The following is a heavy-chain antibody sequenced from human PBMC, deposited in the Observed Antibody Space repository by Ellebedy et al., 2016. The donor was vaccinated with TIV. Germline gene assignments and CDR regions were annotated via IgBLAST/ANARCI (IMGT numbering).Heavy chain of an antibody. D-gene: IGHD3-22*01. Sequence: GGSLRLSCKGSGYSFTSYWIGWVRQMPGKGLEWMGIIYPGDSDTRYSPSFQGQVTISADKSISTAYLQWRSLKASDTAMYYCARLVGSSGYLDYWGQGTLVTVSS. CDR3: ARLVGSSGYLDY. V-gene: IGHV5-51*01. CDR2: IYPGDSDT. J-gene: IGHJ4*02. CDR1: GYSFTSYW.